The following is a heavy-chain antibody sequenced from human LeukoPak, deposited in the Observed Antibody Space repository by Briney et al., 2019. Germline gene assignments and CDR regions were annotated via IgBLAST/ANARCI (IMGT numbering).Heavy chain of an antibody. Sequence: GASVKVSCKASGYTFTSYYMHWVRQAPGLGLEWMGIINPSGGSTSYAQKFQGRVTMTRDTSTSTVYMELSSLRSEDTAVYYCARGSPNWVGATSHFDYWGQGTLVTVSS. CDR1: GYTFTSYY. CDR3: ARGSPNWVGATSHFDY. D-gene: IGHD1-26*01. V-gene: IGHV1-46*01. CDR2: INPSGGST. J-gene: IGHJ4*02.